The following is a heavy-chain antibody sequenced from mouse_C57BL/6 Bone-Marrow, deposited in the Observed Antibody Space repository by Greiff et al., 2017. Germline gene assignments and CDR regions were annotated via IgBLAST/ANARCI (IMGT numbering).Heavy chain of an antibody. D-gene: IGHD1-1*01. Sequence: QVQLQQPGAELVMPGASVKLSCKASGYTFTSYWMHWVKQRPGQGLEWIGEIDPSDSYTNYNQKFKAKSTLTVDKSSSTAYMQLSSLTSEDSAVYYCAREIYYYGSRSYWYFDVWGTGTTVTVSS. CDR1: GYTFTSYW. CDR3: AREIYYYGSRSYWYFDV. J-gene: IGHJ1*03. CDR2: IDPSDSYT. V-gene: IGHV1-69*01.